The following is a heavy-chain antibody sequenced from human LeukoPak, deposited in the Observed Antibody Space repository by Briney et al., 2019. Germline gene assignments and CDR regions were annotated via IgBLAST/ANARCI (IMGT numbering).Heavy chain of an antibody. J-gene: IGHJ5*02. CDR1: GGSISSYY. D-gene: IGHD2-15*01. V-gene: IGHV4-4*07. CDR3: ARLAGYCSGGSCYSFSP. CDR2: IYTSGST. Sequence: SETLSLTCTVSGGSISSYYWSWLRQPAGKGLGWIGRIYTSGSTNYNPSLKSRVTMSVDTSKNQFSLKLSSVTAADTAVYYCARLAGYCSGGSCYSFSPWGQGTLVTVSS.